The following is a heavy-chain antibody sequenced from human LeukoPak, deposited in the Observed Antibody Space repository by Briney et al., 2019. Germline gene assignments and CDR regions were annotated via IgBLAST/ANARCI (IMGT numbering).Heavy chain of an antibody. J-gene: IGHJ4*02. D-gene: IGHD2-15*01. CDR3: VTLPLGYCSGGSCPYHY. V-gene: IGHV5-51*01. CDR2: IYPGDSDT. Sequence: GESLKISCKGSGYSFTSYWIGWVRQMPGKGLEWMGIIYPGDSDTRYSPSFQGQVTISADKSISTAYLQWSSLKASDTAMYYCVTLPLGYCSGGSCPYHYWGQGTLVTVSS. CDR1: GYSFTSYW.